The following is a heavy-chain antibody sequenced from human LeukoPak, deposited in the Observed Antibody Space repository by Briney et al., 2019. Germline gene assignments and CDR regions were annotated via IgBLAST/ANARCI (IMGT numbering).Heavy chain of an antibody. Sequence: ASVKVSCKASGFTFTSSAMQWVRQARGQRLEWIGWIVVGSGNTNYAQKFQERVTITRDMSTSTAYMELSSLRSEDTAVYYCAADPDYYDSSGYYYKNAFDIWGQGTMVTVSS. CDR2: IVVGSGNT. CDR3: AADPDYYDSSGYYYKNAFDI. V-gene: IGHV1-58*02. J-gene: IGHJ3*02. D-gene: IGHD3-22*01. CDR1: GFTFTSSA.